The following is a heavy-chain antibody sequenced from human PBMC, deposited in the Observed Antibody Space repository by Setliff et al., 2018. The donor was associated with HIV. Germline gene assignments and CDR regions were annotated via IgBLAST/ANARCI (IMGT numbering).Heavy chain of an antibody. J-gene: IGHJ4*02. CDR1: DGSVSSTGYY. V-gene: IGHV4-31*03. CDR2: IYYSGST. Sequence: SQTLSLTCTVSDGSVSSTGYYWSWLRQHPGKGLEWIGNIYYSGSTNYNPSLKSRLTISLDTSNTQFSLKLSSVTAADTAVYFCAREKYKFGYQVYFFDSWGQGTL. D-gene: IGHD5-12*01. CDR3: AREKYKFGYQVYFFDS.